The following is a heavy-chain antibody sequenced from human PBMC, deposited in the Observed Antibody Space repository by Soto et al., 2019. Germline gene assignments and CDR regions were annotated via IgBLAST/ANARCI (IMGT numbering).Heavy chain of an antibody. J-gene: IGHJ4*02. CDR1: GYTFTSYG. CDR3: ARVSANYDILTGSMRKALDY. V-gene: IGHV1-18*01. D-gene: IGHD3-9*01. Sequence: ASVKVSCKASGYTFTSYGISWVRQAPGQGLEWMGWISAYNGNTNYAQKLQGRVTMTTDTSTSTAYMELRSLRSDDTAVYYCARVSANYDILTGSMRKALDYWGQGTLVTVSS. CDR2: ISAYNGNT.